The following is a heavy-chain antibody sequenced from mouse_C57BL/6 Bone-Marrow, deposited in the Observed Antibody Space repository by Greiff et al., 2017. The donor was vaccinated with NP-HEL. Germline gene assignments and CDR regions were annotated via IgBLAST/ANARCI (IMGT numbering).Heavy chain of an antibody. CDR2: ISSDSSTI. D-gene: IGHD2-3*01. J-gene: IGHJ4*01. Sequence: EVMLVESGGGLVKPGGSLKLSCAASGFTFSDYGMHWVRQAPEKGLEWVAYISSDSSTIYYADTVKGRFTISRDNAKNTLFLQMTSLRSEDTAMYYCARGGYYGLWFYAMDYWGQGTSVTVSS. V-gene: IGHV5-17*01. CDR3: ARGGYYGLWFYAMDY. CDR1: GFTFSDYG.